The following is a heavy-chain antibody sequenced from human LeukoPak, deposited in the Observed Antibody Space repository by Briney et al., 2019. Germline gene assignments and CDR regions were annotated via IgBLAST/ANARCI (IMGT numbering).Heavy chain of an antibody. CDR3: TRQGRY. J-gene: IGHJ4*02. CDR2: LYPADSRT. V-gene: IGHV5-51*01. Sequence: GESLKISCEASGHSFTNHWIGWVRQMPGKGLEWMGVLYPADSRTTYSPSFQGQVTITADKSISTAYLQWSSLKASDTAMYYCTRQGRYWGQGTLVTVSS. CDR1: GHSFTNHW.